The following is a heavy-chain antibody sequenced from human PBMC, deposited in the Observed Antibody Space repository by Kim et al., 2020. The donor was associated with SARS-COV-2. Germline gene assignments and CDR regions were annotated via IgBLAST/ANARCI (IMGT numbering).Heavy chain of an antibody. V-gene: IGHV3-15*01. CDR2: IKSKTDGGTT. Sequence: GGSLRLSCAASGFTFSNAWMSWVRQAPGKGLEWVGRIKSKTDGGTTDYAAPVKGRFTISRDDSKNTLYLQMNSLKTEDTAVYYCTTGPPILRYFDWLLSFDIWGQGTMVTVSS. CDR1: GFTFSNAW. J-gene: IGHJ3*02. CDR3: TTGPPILRYFDWLLSFDI. D-gene: IGHD3-9*01.